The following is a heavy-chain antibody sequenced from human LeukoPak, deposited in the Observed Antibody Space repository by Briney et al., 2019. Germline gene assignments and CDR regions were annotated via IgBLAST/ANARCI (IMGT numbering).Heavy chain of an antibody. D-gene: IGHD5-24*01. CDR3: AGALEGMATS. J-gene: IGHJ5*02. CDR2: IHHSGST. Sequence: SGTLSLTCAISGGSISSSHWWSWVRRPPGKGLEWIGEIHHSGSTNYNPSLKSRVTISVDTSKNQFSLKLSSVTAADTAVYYCAGALEGMATSWGQGTLVTVSS. V-gene: IGHV4-4*02. CDR1: GGSISSSHW.